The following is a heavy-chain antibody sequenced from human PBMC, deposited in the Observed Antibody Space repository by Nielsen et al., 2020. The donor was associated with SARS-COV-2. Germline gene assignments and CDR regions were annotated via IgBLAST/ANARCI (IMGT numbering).Heavy chain of an antibody. J-gene: IGHJ4*02. CDR1: GYTFTNYG. CDR3: ARDRQKRFDF. V-gene: IGHV1-18*01. CDR2: TSTYNGKT. Sequence: ASVKVSCKASGYTFTNYGIGWVRQAPGQGLEWMGWTSTYNGKTKHAEKFQGRVTMTTDTSTTTAYMELRNLRSDDTAVYYCARDRQKRFDFWGQGTLVTVSS.